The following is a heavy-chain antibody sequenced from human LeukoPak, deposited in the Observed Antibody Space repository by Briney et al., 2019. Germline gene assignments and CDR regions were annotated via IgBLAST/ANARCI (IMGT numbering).Heavy chain of an antibody. CDR2: IYHSGST. CDR1: GGSISSSNW. V-gene: IGHV4-4*02. D-gene: IGHD2-2*01. Sequence: PSGTLSLTCAVSGGSISSSNWWSWVRQPPGKGLEWIGEIYHSGSTNYNPSLKSRVTISVDKSKNQFSLKLSSVTAADTAVYYCARDQDIVVVPAASESAFDIWGQGTMVTVSS. CDR3: ARDQDIVVVPAASESAFDI. J-gene: IGHJ3*02.